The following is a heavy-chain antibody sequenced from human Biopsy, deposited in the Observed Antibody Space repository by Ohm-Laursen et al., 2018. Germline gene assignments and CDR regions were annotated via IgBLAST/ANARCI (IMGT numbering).Heavy chain of an antibody. CDR1: GGSISGHF. J-gene: IGHJ3*02. D-gene: IGHD1-26*01. V-gene: IGHV4-4*07. Sequence: TLPLTCTVSGGSISGHFWSWVRQPAGKGLEWIGRIYSNGNTNYNPSLKSRVSMSVDTSKNHFSLNLTSVTAADTAVYYCARDEGLLRAFDIWGQGTLGTVSS. CDR2: IYSNGNT. CDR3: ARDEGLLRAFDI.